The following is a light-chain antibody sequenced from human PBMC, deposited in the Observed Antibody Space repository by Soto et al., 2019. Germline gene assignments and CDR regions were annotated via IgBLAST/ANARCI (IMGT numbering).Light chain of an antibody. CDR1: QSVSSY. J-gene: IGKJ3*01. CDR3: QQRSNWPLSFT. CDR2: DAS. Sequence: EIVLTQSPATLSLSPGERATLSCRASQSVSSYLAWYQQKPGQAPRLLIYDASNRATGIPARFSGSGSGTDFTLTISSLELEDFAVYYCQQRSNWPLSFTFGPGTKVDIK. V-gene: IGKV3-11*01.